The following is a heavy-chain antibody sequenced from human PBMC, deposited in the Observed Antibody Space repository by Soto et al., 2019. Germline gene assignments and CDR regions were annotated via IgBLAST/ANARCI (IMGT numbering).Heavy chain of an antibody. D-gene: IGHD6-13*01. CDR3: AKDRGSWTSSWYFDL. V-gene: IGHV3-23*01. J-gene: IGHJ2*01. CDR2: ISRSGGST. CDR1: GFTFSSYA. Sequence: EVQLLESGGGLVQPGGSLRLSCAASGFTFSSYAMSWVRQAPGKGLEWVSAISRSGGSTYYADSVKGRFTISRDNSKNALYLQLNSLRAEDTAVYYSAKDRGSWTSSWYFDLWGRGTLVTVSS.